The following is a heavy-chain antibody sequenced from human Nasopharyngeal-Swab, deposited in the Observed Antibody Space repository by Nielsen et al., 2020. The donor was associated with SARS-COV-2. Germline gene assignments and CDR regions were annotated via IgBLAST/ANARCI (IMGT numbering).Heavy chain of an antibody. V-gene: IGHV3-21*01. CDR3: ARDPPHFQPLYYFDY. CDR1: GFTFSSYR. CDR2: IRSSSSYI. J-gene: IGHJ4*02. Sequence: GESLKISCAASGFTFSSYRMNWVRQAPGKGLEWVSSIRSSSSYIFYADSVKGRFTISRDNAKSSLYLQMNSLRAEDTAMYYCARDPPHFQPLYYFDYWGQGTLVTVSS. D-gene: IGHD2-2*01.